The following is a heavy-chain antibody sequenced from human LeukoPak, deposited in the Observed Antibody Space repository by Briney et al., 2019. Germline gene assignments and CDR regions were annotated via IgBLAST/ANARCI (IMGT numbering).Heavy chain of an antibody. CDR1: GFTLSSYG. Sequence: QPGRSLRLSCAASGFTLSSYGMHWVRQAPGKGLQWVAFIWFDGGDKYYADSVKGRLTISRDNSKNTVYLQINSLRAEDTAVYYCAKGGRWLQLGAFDIWGQGTRVTVSS. J-gene: IGHJ3*02. CDR2: IWFDGGDK. CDR3: AKGGRWLQLGAFDI. V-gene: IGHV3-33*06. D-gene: IGHD5-24*01.